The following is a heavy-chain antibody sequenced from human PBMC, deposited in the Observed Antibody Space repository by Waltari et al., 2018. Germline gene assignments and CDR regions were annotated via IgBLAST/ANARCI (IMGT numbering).Heavy chain of an antibody. V-gene: IGHV2-5*01. J-gene: IGHJ5*02. Sequence: QITLKESGPTLVKPTQTLTLTCTFSGFSLSTRGVGVGRIRQPPGKALEWLALIYWNDDKRYSPSLKSRLTITKDTSKNQVVLTMTNMDPVDTATYYCAHRQDLINWFDPWGQGTLVTVSS. CDR1: GFSLSTRGVG. CDR2: IYWNDDK. CDR3: AHRQDLINWFDP.